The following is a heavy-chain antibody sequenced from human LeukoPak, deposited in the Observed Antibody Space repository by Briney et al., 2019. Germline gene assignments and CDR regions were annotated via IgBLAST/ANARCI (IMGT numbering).Heavy chain of an antibody. V-gene: IGHV4-4*07. CDR1: GGSISSYY. CDR2: IYTSGST. Sequence: PSETLSLTCTVSGGSISSYYWSWIRQPAGKGLEWIGRIYTSGSTNYNPSLKSRVTMSVDTSKNQFSLKLSSVTAADTAVYYCARGEYYYDSSGYYYFDYWGQGTLVTVSS. D-gene: IGHD3-22*01. J-gene: IGHJ4*02. CDR3: ARGEYYYDSSGYYYFDY.